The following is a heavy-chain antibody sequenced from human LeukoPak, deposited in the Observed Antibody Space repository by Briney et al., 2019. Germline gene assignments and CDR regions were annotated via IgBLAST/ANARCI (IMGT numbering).Heavy chain of an antibody. CDR2: INPSGGST. Sequence: ASVKVSCKASGYTFTSYYMHWVRQAPGQGLEWMGIINPSGGSTSYAQKFRGRVTMTRDTSTSTVYMELSSLRSEDTAVYYCARYPSRDGYNLDAFDIWGQGTMVTVSS. CDR1: GYTFTSYY. J-gene: IGHJ3*02. CDR3: ARYPSRDGYNLDAFDI. D-gene: IGHD5-24*01. V-gene: IGHV1-46*01.